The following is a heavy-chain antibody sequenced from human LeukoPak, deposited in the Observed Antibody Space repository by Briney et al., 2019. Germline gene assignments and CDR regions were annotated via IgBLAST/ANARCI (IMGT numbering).Heavy chain of an antibody. Sequence: PGGSLRLSCAASGFTFSSYGMSWVRQAPGKGLEWVSSISSTPRSSYIFYAESVKGRFTISRDNSKKTLYLQMNSLREEDSATYYCAAFGDLVQKLDFWGQGTLVTVSS. J-gene: IGHJ4*02. CDR2: ISSTPRSSYI. V-gene: IGHV3-21*01. CDR3: AAFGDLVQKLDF. CDR1: GFTFSSYG. D-gene: IGHD3-10*01.